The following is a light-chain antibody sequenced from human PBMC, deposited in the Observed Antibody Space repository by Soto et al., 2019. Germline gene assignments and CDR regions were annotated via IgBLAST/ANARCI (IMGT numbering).Light chain of an antibody. J-gene: IGKJ1*01. V-gene: IGKV1-27*01. Sequence: DIQMTQSPSSLSASVGDRVTITCRASQGISNYLAWYQQQPGKVPKLLIYVASTLQSGVPSRFSSIGSGTDFSLTISSLQPEDVATYYCQKYNSAPWTFGQGTKVEIK. CDR1: QGISNY. CDR2: VAS. CDR3: QKYNSAPWT.